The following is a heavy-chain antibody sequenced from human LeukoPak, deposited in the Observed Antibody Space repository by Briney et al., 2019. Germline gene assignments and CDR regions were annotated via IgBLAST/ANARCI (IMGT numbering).Heavy chain of an antibody. CDR3: ARDAAYFDSSGYYPDPLDY. V-gene: IGHV3-30*02. CDR1: GFTFSSYG. CDR2: IRYDGSNK. Sequence: GGSLRLSCAASGFTFSSYGMHWARQAPGKGLEWVAFIRYDGSNKYYADSVKGRFTISRDNSKNTLYLQMNSLRAEDTAVYYCARDAAYFDSSGYYPDPLDYWGQGTLVSVSS. D-gene: IGHD3-22*01. J-gene: IGHJ4*02.